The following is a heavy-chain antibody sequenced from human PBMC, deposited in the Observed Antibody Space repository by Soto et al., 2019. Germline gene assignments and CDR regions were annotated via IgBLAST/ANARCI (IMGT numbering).Heavy chain of an antibody. J-gene: IGHJ3*02. V-gene: IGHV1-18*01. D-gene: IGHD3-22*01. CDR1: GYTFTSYG. CDR2: ISAYNGNT. CDR3: ARGHYDSSLPGDAFDI. Sequence: ASVKVSCKASGYTFTSYGISWVRQAPGQGLEWMGWISAYNGNTNYAQKLQGRVTMTTDTSTSTVYMELRSLRSDDTAVYYCARGHYDSSLPGDAFDIWGQGTMVTVSS.